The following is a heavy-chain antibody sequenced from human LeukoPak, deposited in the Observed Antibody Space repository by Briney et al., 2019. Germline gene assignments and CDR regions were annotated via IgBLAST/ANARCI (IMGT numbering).Heavy chain of an antibody. Sequence: PGGSLRLSCAASGFTFSSYWMSWVRQAPGKGLEWVANIKQDGSEKYYVDSVKGRFTISRDNAKNSLYLQMNSLRADDTAVYYCARDLPYDFWSGYYSIYNWFDPWGQGTLVTVSS. J-gene: IGHJ5*02. CDR1: GFTFSSYW. D-gene: IGHD3-3*01. CDR2: IKQDGSEK. V-gene: IGHV3-7*01. CDR3: ARDLPYDFWSGYYSIYNWFDP.